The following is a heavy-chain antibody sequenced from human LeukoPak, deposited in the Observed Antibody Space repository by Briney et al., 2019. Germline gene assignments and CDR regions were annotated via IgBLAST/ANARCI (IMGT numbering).Heavy chain of an antibody. CDR2: INQDGNEK. J-gene: IGHJ4*02. Sequence: PGGSLRLSCAASGFSSSSWWMSWVRQAPGKGLEWVANINQDGNEKYYVDSVKGRFTISRDNDRNSLYLQMNSLRAEDTAVYYCVREDRSCYYYWGQGPLVTVSS. V-gene: IGHV3-7*03. CDR3: VREDRSCYYY. D-gene: IGHD2-15*01. CDR1: GFSSSSWW.